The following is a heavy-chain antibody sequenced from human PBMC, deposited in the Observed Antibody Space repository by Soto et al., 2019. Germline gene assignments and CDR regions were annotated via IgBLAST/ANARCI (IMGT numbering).Heavy chain of an antibody. CDR1: GFTFSSYA. CDR2: ISGSGGST. J-gene: IGHJ4*02. V-gene: IGHV3-23*01. CDR3: AKLNRGVVVAATLTRRLDY. Sequence: EVQLLESGGGLVQPGGSLRLSCAASGFTFSSYAMSWVRQAPGKGLEWVSAISGSGGSTYYAESVKGRFTNSRDNSKNTQYLQMNRLRAEDTAVYNCAKLNRGVVVAATLTRRLDYWGQGTLVTVAS. D-gene: IGHD2-15*01.